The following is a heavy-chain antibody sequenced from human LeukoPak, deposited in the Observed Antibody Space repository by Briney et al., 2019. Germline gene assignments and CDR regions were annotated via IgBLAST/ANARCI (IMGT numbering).Heavy chain of an antibody. CDR3: TTDPTSYSSGWQHDAFDI. V-gene: IGHV3-15*01. J-gene: IGHJ3*02. D-gene: IGHD6-19*01. Sequence: PGGSLRLSCAASGFTFSNAWMSWVRQAPGKGLEWVGRIKSKTDGGTTDYAAPVKGRFTISRDDSKNTLYLQMNSLKTEDTAVYYCTTDPTSYSSGWQHDAFDIWGQGTMVTVSS. CDR2: IKSKTDGGTT. CDR1: GFTFSNAW.